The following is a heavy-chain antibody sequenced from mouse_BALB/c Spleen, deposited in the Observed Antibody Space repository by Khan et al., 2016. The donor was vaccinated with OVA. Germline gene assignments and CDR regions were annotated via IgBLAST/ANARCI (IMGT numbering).Heavy chain of an antibody. D-gene: IGHD2-1*01. CDR3: VRRSGHYRFAY. V-gene: IGHV1S137*01. Sequence: QVRLQQSGAELVRPGVSVKISCKGSGYTFTDFAMHWVKQSHAKCLEWIGVISSYYGDANYNQNFKGKATMTVDKSSSTAYMEFARLTSEDSAIYYWVRRSGHYRFAYWGQGTLVTVSA. CDR2: ISSYYGDA. J-gene: IGHJ3*01. CDR1: GYTFTDFA.